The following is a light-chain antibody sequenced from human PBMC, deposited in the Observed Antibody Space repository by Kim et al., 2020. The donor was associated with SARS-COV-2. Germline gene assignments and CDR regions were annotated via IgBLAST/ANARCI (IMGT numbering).Light chain of an antibody. J-gene: IGLJ3*02. CDR1: SNIVGNQG. CDR3: SALDSSLSAWV. V-gene: IGLV10-54*02. CDR2: RNN. Sequence: QAGLTQPPSVSKGLRQTATLTCTGNSNIVGNQGAAWLQQHQGHPTKLLSYRNNNRPSGISERFSASRSGNTASLTITGLQPEDEADYYCSALDSSLSAWVFGGGTQLTVL.